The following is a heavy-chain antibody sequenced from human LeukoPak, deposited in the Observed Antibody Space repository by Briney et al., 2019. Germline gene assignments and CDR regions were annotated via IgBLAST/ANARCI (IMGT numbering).Heavy chain of an antibody. CDR2: INSDGSNP. D-gene: IGHD3-10*01. J-gene: IGHJ4*02. Sequence: GGSLTLSCAASGFTFSSTWMHWVRLLPGKGLVWVSRINSDGSNPIYAVAVKGRFTISRDNAKNTLYLQMSSRRDEDTAVYYCARDWYYAVDYWGQGTLVTVSS. CDR3: ARDWYYAVDY. V-gene: IGHV3-74*01. CDR1: GFTFSSTW.